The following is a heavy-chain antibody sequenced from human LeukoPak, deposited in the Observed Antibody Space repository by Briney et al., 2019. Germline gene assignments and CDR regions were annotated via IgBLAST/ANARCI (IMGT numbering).Heavy chain of an antibody. CDR2: IYPGDSDT. D-gene: IGHD1-26*01. Sequence: GESLKISCKGSGYSFTSYWIGWVRQMPGKGLEWMGIIYPGDSDTRYSPSFQGQVTISADKSISTAYLQWSSLKASDTAMYYCARAPALLVGATTYYYYGMDVWGQGTTVTVSS. CDR3: ARAPALLVGATTYYYYGMDV. J-gene: IGHJ6*02. CDR1: GYSFTSYW. V-gene: IGHV5-51*01.